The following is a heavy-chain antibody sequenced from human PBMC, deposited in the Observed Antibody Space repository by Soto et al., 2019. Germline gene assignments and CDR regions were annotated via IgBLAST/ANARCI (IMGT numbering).Heavy chain of an antibody. CDR3: AREFVVVPAARYYYYGMDV. D-gene: IGHD2-2*01. V-gene: IGHV1-2*02. CDR1: GYTFTGYY. Sequence: ASVKVSCKASGYTFTGYYMHWVRQAPGQGLEWMGWINPNSGGTNYAQKFQGRVTMTRDTSISTAYMEPSRLRSDDTAVYYCAREFVVVPAARYYYYGMDVWGQGTTVTVS. J-gene: IGHJ6*02. CDR2: INPNSGGT.